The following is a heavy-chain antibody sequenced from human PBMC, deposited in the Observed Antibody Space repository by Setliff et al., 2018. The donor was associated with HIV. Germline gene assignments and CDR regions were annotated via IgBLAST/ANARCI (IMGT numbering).Heavy chain of an antibody. V-gene: IGHV4-59*08. CDR1: GGSISNYY. CDR3: ARQGTYTHYMDV. J-gene: IGHJ6*03. D-gene: IGHD3-16*01. CDR2: IYYSGAT. Sequence: PSETLSLTCTVSGGSISNYYWSWIRQPPGKGLEWIGYIYYSGATYYNPSLKSRVTISVDTSKNQFSLKLRSVTAADTAVYYCARQGTYTHYMDVWGKGTTVTVSS.